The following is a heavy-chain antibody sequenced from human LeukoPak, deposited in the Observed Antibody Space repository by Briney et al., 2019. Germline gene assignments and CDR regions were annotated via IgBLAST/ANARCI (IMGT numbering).Heavy chain of an antibody. CDR2: ISSSSSTI. CDR3: ARDRIPETDAFDI. D-gene: IGHD2-21*01. CDR1: GFTFSSYS. J-gene: IGHJ3*02. Sequence: GGSLRLSCAASGFTFSSYSMNWVRQAPGKGLEWVSYISSSSSTIYYADSVKVRFTISRDNAKNSLYLQMNSLRAEDTAVYYCARDRIPETDAFDIWGQGTMVTVSS. V-gene: IGHV3-48*04.